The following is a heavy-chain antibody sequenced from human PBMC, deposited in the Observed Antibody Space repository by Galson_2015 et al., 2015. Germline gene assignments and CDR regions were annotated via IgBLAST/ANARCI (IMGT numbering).Heavy chain of an antibody. CDR3: ARGPAYYYGSGSYSRDAFDI. J-gene: IGHJ3*02. D-gene: IGHD3-10*01. V-gene: IGHV3-30-3*01. CDR2: LSSDGSNK. Sequence: PGKGLERVAVLSSDGSNKYYADSVKGRFTISRDNSKNTLYLQMNSLRAEDTAVYYCARGPAYYYGSGSYSRDAFDIWGQGTMVTVSS.